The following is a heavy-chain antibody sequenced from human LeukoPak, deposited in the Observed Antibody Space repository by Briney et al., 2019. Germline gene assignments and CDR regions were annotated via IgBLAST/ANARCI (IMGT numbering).Heavy chain of an antibody. CDR2: INPNSGGT. J-gene: IGHJ4*02. CDR1: GYTFTGYY. CDR3: TKDIVVVPAAEKYSNYEDY. D-gene: IGHD2-2*01. V-gene: IGHV1-2*02. Sequence: GASVKVSCKASGYTFTGYYMHWVRQAPGQGLEWMGWINPNSGGTNYAQKFQGRVTITADKSTSTAYMELSSLRSEDTAVYYCTKDIVVVPAAEKYSNYEDYWGQGTLVTVSS.